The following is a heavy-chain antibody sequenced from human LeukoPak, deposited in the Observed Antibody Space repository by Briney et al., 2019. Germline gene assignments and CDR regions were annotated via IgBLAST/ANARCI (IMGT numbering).Heavy chain of an antibody. CDR2: IYYSGST. CDR3: ARGAEWYSSSLLGGDYFDY. CDR1: GGSISSYY. Sequence: PSETLSLTCTVSGGSISSYYWSWIRQPPGKGLEWIGYIYYSGSTNYNPSLKSRVTISVDTSKNQFSLKLSSVTAADTAVYYCARGAEWYSSSLLGGDYFDYWGQGTLVTVSS. V-gene: IGHV4-59*08. D-gene: IGHD6-13*01. J-gene: IGHJ4*02.